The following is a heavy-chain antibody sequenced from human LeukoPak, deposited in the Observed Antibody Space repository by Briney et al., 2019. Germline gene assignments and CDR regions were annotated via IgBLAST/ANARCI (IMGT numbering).Heavy chain of an antibody. CDR2: INHSGST. CDR1: GGSFSGYY. J-gene: IGHJ6*03. CDR3: ARGNIVVVVAQGDYYYYMDV. D-gene: IGHD2-15*01. V-gene: IGHV4-34*01. Sequence: PSETLSLTCAVYGGSFSGYYWSWIRQTPGKGLEWIGEINHSGSTNYNPSLKSRVTIAVDTTKNQFSRKLSSVTAADTTVYYCARGNIVVVVAQGDYYYYMDVWGKGTTVTVSS.